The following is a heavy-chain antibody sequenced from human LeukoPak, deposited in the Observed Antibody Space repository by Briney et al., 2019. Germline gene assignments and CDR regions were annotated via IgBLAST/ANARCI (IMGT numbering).Heavy chain of an antibody. V-gene: IGHV3-21*01. D-gene: IGHD6-19*01. CDR2: ISSSSSYI. CDR1: GFTFSSYS. Sequence: PGGSLRLSCAASGFTFSSYSMNWVRQAPGKGLEWVSSISSSSSYIYYAGSVKGRFTISRDNAKNSLYLQMNSLRAEDTAVYYCARDTYSSGWWLGYFQHWGQGTLVTVSS. J-gene: IGHJ1*01. CDR3: ARDTYSSGWWLGYFQH.